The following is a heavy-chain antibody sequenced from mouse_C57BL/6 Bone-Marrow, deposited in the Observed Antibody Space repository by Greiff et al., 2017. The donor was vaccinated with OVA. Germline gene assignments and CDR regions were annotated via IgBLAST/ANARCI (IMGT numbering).Heavy chain of an antibody. J-gene: IGHJ4*01. CDR2: ISNLAYSI. V-gene: IGHV5-15*01. CDR3: ARRWEGWAMDY. D-gene: IGHD4-1*01. CDR1: GFTFSDYG. Sequence: EVKLVESGGGLVQPGGSLKLSCAASGFTFSDYGMAWVRQAPRKGPEWVAFISNLAYSIYYADTVTGRFTISRENAKNTLYLEMSSLRSEDTAMYDCARRWEGWAMDYWGQGTSVTVSS.